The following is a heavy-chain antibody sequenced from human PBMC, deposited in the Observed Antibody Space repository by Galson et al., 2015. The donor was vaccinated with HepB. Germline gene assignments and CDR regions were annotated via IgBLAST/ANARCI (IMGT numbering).Heavy chain of an antibody. CDR1: GYTFTSYG. CDR2: ISAYNGNT. V-gene: IGHV1-18*01. Sequence: SVKVSCKASGYTFTSYGISWVRQAPGQGLEWMGWISAYNGNTNYAQKLQGRVTMTTDTSTSTAYMELRSLRSDDTAVYYCARDEAWAMVRGGPYYYYYGMDVWGQGTTVTVSS. CDR3: ARDEAWAMVRGGPYYYYYGMDV. J-gene: IGHJ6*02. D-gene: IGHD3-10*01.